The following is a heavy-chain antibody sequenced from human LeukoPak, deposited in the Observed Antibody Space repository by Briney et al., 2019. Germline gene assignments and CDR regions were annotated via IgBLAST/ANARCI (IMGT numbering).Heavy chain of an antibody. CDR3: ARGDGVYIY. D-gene: IGHD4-17*01. CDR1: GFTFSNYG. V-gene: IGHV3-53*01. CDR2: LYYGGTT. Sequence: SGGSLRLSCAASGFTFSNYGMHWVRQAPGKGLEWVSVLYYGGTTYYADSVKGRFTISRDNTKNTVFLQMNSLRADDTAVYYCARGDGVYIYWGQGTLVTVSS. J-gene: IGHJ4*02.